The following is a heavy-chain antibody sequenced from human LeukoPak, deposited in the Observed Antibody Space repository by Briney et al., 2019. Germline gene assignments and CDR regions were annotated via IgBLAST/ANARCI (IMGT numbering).Heavy chain of an antibody. V-gene: IGHV3-23*01. CDR2: ISGSGGST. Sequence: QPGGSLRLSCAASGFTFSSYAMSWVRQAPGKGLEWVSAISGSGGSTYYAGSVKGRFTISRDNSKNTLYLQMNSLRAEDTAVYYCAKDPDYYDSSGDAFDIWGQGTMVTVSS. CDR3: AKDPDYYDSSGDAFDI. J-gene: IGHJ3*02. D-gene: IGHD3-22*01. CDR1: GFTFSSYA.